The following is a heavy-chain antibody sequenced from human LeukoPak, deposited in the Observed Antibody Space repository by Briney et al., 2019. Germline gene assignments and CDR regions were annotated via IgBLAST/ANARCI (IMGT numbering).Heavy chain of an antibody. D-gene: IGHD6-6*01. CDR1: GGSISSSSDY. J-gene: IGHJ4*02. V-gene: IGHV4-39*01. Sequence: SETLSLTCTVSGGSISSSSDYWSWIRQPPGKGQEWIGSIYHRGSSYYNPSLKSRVTISVDTSKNQFALKLTSVTAADTAVYYCARLPDSSSYFDYWGQGTLITVSS. CDR2: IYHRGSS. CDR3: ARLPDSSSYFDY.